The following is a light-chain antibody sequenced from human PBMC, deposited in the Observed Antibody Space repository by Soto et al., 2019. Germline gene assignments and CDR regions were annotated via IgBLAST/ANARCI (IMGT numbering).Light chain of an antibody. CDR3: QKYTNVPA. V-gene: IGKV1-27*01. CDR2: AAY. Sequence: DIQMTQSPSSLSASVGDRVTITCRASQGISNYLAWYQQIPGKVPKLLISAAYTLQSGVPSRFSGSGSGTDFTLTISSLQPEDVATYYCQKYTNVPAFGGGTKMEIK. CDR1: QGISNY. J-gene: IGKJ4*01.